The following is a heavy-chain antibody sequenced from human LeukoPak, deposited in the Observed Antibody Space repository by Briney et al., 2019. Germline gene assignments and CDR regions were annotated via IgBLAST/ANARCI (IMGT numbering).Heavy chain of an antibody. Sequence: ASVKVSCKASGFTVTRSAVQWVRQARGQRLEWIGWIVVGSGNTNYAQKFQERVTITRDMSTSTAYMELSSLRSEDTAVYYCAAATRAQLLFDYWGQGPLVTVSS. D-gene: IGHD2-2*01. CDR3: AAATRAQLLFDY. J-gene: IGHJ4*02. CDR1: GFTVTRSA. V-gene: IGHV1-58*01. CDR2: IVVGSGNT.